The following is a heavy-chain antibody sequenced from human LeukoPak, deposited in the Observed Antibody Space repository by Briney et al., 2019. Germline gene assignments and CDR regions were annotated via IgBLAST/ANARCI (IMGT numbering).Heavy chain of an antibody. CDR1: GFTFSNYG. CDR2: ISYDGSNK. V-gene: IGHV3-30*18. J-gene: IGHJ4*02. Sequence: PGRSLRLSCAASGFTFSNYGMHWVRQAPGKGLEWVTIISYDGSNKYYADSVKGRFTISRDNSKNTLYLQMNSLRAEDTAVYYCAKDSLWFGELLFDYWGQGTLVTVSS. CDR3: AKDSLWFGELLFDY. D-gene: IGHD3-10*01.